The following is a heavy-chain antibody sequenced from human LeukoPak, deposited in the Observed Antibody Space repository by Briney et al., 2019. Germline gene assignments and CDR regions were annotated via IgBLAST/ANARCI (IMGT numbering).Heavy chain of an antibody. V-gene: IGHV3-48*01. J-gene: IGHJ4*02. Sequence: GGSQRLSCAASGFTFSSYSMNWVRQAPGKGLEWVSYISSRSSTIYYADSVKGRFTISRDNAKNSLFLQMNSLRAEDTAVYYCARDQPFAVTSLDYFDSWGQGTLVNVSS. D-gene: IGHD4-17*01. CDR2: ISSRSSTI. CDR3: ARDQPFAVTSLDYFDS. CDR1: GFTFSSYS.